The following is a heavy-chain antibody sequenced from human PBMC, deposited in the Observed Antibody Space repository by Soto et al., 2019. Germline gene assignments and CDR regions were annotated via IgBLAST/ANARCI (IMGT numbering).Heavy chain of an antibody. CDR1: GGSISSYY. Sequence: PSETLSLTCTVSGGSISSYYWSWIRQPPGKGLEWIGYIYYSGSTNYNPSLKSRVTISVDTSKNQFSLKLSSVTAADTAVYYCARQVSNTIFGVVNKAHFDYWGQGTLVTVSS. D-gene: IGHD3-3*01. CDR3: ARQVSNTIFGVVNKAHFDY. J-gene: IGHJ4*02. V-gene: IGHV4-59*08. CDR2: IYYSGST.